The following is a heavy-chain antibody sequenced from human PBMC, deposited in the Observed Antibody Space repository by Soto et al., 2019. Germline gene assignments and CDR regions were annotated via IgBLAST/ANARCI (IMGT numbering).Heavy chain of an antibody. V-gene: IGHV4-59*01. CDR2: IYYSGST. Sequence: SETLSLTCTVSGGSISSYYWSWIRQPPGKGLEWIGYIYYSGSTNYNPSLKSRVTISVDTSKNQFSLKLSSVTAADTAVYYCARARFYYDSSGLLVDAFDIWGQGTMVTVSS. D-gene: IGHD3-22*01. CDR1: GGSISSYY. J-gene: IGHJ3*02. CDR3: ARARFYYDSSGLLVDAFDI.